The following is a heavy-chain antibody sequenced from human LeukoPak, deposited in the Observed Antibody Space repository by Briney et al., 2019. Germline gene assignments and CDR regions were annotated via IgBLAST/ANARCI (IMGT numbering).Heavy chain of an antibody. Sequence: PGGSLRLSCAASRFTFSSYAMTWVRQAPGKGLEWVSGISGSGDSTYYADSVKGRFTIFRDNSESTLYLQMNSLTAEDTALYYCAKGIGNTGYDPPAYWGQGTLVTVSS. J-gene: IGHJ4*02. CDR1: RFTFSSYA. D-gene: IGHD5-12*01. CDR3: AKGIGNTGYDPPAY. CDR2: ISGSGDST. V-gene: IGHV3-23*01.